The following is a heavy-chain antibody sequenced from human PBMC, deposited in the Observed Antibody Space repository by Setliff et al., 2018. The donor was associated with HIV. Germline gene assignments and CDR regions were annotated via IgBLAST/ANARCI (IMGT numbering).Heavy chain of an antibody. J-gene: IGHJ4*02. V-gene: IGHV5-51*01. CDR1: GYSFPTYW. CDR2: IFPGDSDT. CDR3: ARLDTAMNPRCFDY. Sequence: PGESLKISCKGSGYSFPTYWIAWVRQMPGKGLEWMASIFPGDSDTRYSPSFEGQVTISADSSINTAYLQWSSLQASDTAIYFCARLDTAMNPRCFDYWGQGTLVTVSS. D-gene: IGHD5-18*01.